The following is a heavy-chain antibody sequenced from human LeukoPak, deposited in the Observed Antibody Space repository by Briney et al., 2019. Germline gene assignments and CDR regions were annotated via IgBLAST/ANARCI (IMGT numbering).Heavy chain of an antibody. J-gene: IGHJ4*02. CDR3: ARDRSTGDY. CDR1: GYTFTTYG. Sequence: ASVKVSCKASGYTFTTYGISWVRQAPGQGLEWMGWISAYNGNTNYAQKFQGGVTMTTDTSTSIVYMELRSLRSDDTAVYYCARDRSTGDYWGQGTLVTVSS. V-gene: IGHV1-18*01. CDR2: ISAYNGNT.